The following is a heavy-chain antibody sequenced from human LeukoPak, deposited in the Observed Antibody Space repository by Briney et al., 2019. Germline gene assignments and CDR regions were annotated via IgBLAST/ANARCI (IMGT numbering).Heavy chain of an antibody. CDR2: IYYNGST. J-gene: IGHJ6*03. V-gene: IGHV4-39*07. Sequence: PSETLSLTCTVSGGTISSSSYYWGWIRQPPGKGLEWIGSIYYNGSTFYNPSLKSRVTISVDTPKNQFSLKLSSVIAADTAVYYCARETEGSGHYYVYYYYYYMDVWGKGTTVTVSS. CDR1: GGTISSSSYY. CDR3: ARETEGSGHYYVYYYYYYMDV. D-gene: IGHD3-10*01.